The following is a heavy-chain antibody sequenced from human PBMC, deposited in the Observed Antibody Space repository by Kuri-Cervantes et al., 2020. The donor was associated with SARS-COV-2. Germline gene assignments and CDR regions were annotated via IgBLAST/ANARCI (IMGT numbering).Heavy chain of an antibody. CDR3: AKDWDSRGYYLFDH. CDR1: GFTFSSNA. J-gene: IGHJ4*02. D-gene: IGHD3-22*01. Sequence: GGSLRLSCAASGFTFSSNAMSGVRQAPGKGLEWVSGLSGSGVSTYYAESVKGRFTISRDNSKNTLYLQMNSLRAEDTAVYYCAKDWDSRGYYLFDHWGQGTLVTVSS. CDR2: LSGSGVST. V-gene: IGHV3-23*01.